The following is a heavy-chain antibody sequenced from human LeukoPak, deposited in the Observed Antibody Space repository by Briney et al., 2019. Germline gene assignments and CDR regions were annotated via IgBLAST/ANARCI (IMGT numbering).Heavy chain of an antibody. J-gene: IGHJ4*02. Sequence: PSQTLSLTCTVSGGAISSGSHYWSWIRQSAGKGLEWIGRIHTSGTTNSNPSLKSRVTISVDTSKNQFSLKLTSVTAADTVVYYCARDFSDYSNVPLDYWGQGTLVTVSS. CDR3: ARDFSDYSNVPLDY. D-gene: IGHD4-17*01. CDR1: GGAISSGSHY. CDR2: IHTSGTT. V-gene: IGHV4-61*02.